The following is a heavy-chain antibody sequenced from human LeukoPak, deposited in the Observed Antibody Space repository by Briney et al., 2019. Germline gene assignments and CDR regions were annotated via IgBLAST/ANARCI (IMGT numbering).Heavy chain of an antibody. CDR2: ISAYNGNT. CDR1: GYTFTSYG. V-gene: IGHV1-18*01. J-gene: IGHJ4*02. D-gene: IGHD1-26*01. Sequence: ASVKVSCKASGYTFTSYGISWVRQAPGQGLEWMGWISAYNGNTNYAQKLQGRVTMTTDTSTSTAYMELRSLRSDDTAVYYCARHQREWELGTYADYWGQGTLVTVSS. CDR3: ARHQREWELGTYADY.